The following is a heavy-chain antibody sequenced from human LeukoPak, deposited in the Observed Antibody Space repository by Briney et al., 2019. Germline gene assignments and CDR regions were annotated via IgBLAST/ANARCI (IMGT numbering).Heavy chain of an antibody. J-gene: IGHJ6*04. CDR3: AKDHYYDSSGYATYYYFPMDV. Sequence: PGGSLRLSCAASGFTFSNYWMHWVRQAPGKGLVWVSRINSDGINTSYADSVKGRFTISRDNSKNTLYLQMNSLRAEDTAVYYCAKDHYYDSSGYATYYYFPMDVWGKGTKVTVSS. D-gene: IGHD3-22*01. CDR1: GFTFSNYW. V-gene: IGHV3-74*01. CDR2: INSDGINT.